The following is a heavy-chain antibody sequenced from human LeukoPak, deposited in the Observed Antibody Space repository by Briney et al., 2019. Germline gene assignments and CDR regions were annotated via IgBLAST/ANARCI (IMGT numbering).Heavy chain of an antibody. Sequence: GGSLRLSCAASGFTFSSYWMSWVRQAPGKGLEWVANIKQDGSEKYYVDSVKGRFTISRDNAKNSLFLQMNSLRAEDTAVYYCARTMYSDYFDFWGQGTLVTVSS. CDR3: ARTMYSDYFDF. V-gene: IGHV3-7*01. J-gene: IGHJ4*02. CDR1: GFTFSSYW. D-gene: IGHD1-26*01. CDR2: IKQDGSEK.